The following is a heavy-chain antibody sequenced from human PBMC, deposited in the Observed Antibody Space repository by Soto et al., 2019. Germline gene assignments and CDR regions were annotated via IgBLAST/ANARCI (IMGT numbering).Heavy chain of an antibody. Sequence: PGGSLRLSCEGSGFTFHAYALSWVRQAPGKGLEWVAVISYDGSNKYYADSVKGRFTISRDNSKNTLYLQMNSLRAEDTAVYYCAKDAAVCIVVVVASYYFDYWGQGTLVTVSS. CDR1: GFTFHAYA. CDR2: ISYDGSNK. V-gene: IGHV3-30*18. J-gene: IGHJ4*02. CDR3: AKDAAVCIVVVVASYYFDY. D-gene: IGHD2-15*01.